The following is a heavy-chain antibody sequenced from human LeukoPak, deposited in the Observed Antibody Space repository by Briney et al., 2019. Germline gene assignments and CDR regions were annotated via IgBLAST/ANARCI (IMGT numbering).Heavy chain of an antibody. D-gene: IGHD6-13*01. CDR3: ARIGYRSWTFDY. CDR1: GFTFSMYW. Sequence: GGSLRLSCAASGFTFSMYWMSWARKAPGKGLEWVANIKEDGSEKYCVDAVRLVFTVSRDNTKNSLYLQMNSLRVEDTAVYYCARIGYRSWTFDYWGQGTPVTVSS. CDR2: IKEDGSEK. J-gene: IGHJ4*02. V-gene: IGHV3-7*05.